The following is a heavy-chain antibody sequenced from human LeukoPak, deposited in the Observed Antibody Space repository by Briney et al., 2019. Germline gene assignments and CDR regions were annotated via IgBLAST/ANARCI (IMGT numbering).Heavy chain of an antibody. CDR3: AHSGTVASPHDAFDV. V-gene: IGHV2-5*02. D-gene: IGHD4-23*01. J-gene: IGHJ3*01. CDR1: GFSLSPSGVG. CDR2: IYWDDDK. Sequence: SGPTLVKPTQTLTLTCTFSGFSLSPSGVGVGWIRQPPGKALEWLALIYWDDDKRYSPSLKSRLTITKDTSKNQVVLTLTNMDPVDTGTYYCAHSGTVASPHDAFDVWGQGTMVTVSS.